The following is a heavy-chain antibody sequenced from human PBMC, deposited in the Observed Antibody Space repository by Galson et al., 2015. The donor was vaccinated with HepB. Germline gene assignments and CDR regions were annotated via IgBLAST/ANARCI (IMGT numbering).Heavy chain of an antibody. V-gene: IGHV1-2*02. CDR3: SRSGISLVQGLWADY. J-gene: IGHJ4*02. D-gene: IGHD3-10*01. Sequence: SVKVSCKASGYTFSGYHYIHWVRQAPGQGLEWMGWINPYSGGTTYAQKFQGRVTMTRNTSITTAYMELSRLRSDDTAVYYCSRSGISLVQGLWADYWGQGALVTVSS. CDR1: GYTFSGYHY. CDR2: INPYSGGT.